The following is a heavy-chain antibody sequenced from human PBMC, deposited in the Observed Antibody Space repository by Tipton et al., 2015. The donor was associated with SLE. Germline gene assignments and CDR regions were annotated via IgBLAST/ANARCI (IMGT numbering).Heavy chain of an antibody. CDR3: ARLRWPQQLAALDY. CDR2: IKQDGSEK. V-gene: IGHV3-7*01. D-gene: IGHD6-13*01. CDR1: GFTFSSYW. J-gene: IGHJ4*02. Sequence: SLRLSCAASGFTFSSYWMSWVRQAPGKGLEWVANIKQDGSEKYYVDSVKGRFTISRDNAKNSLYLQMNSLRAEDTAVYYCARLRWPQQLAALDYWGQGTLVTVSS.